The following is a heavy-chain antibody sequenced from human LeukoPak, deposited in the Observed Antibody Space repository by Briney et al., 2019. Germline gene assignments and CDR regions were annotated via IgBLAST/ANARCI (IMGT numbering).Heavy chain of an antibody. V-gene: IGHV1-18*01. CDR1: DYTFTSYG. CDR2: ISANNGNT. Sequence: ASVKVSCKASDYTFTSYGISWVRQAPGQGLEWMGWISANNGNTNYAQKLQDRVTMTTDTSTSTAYMELRSLRSDDTAVYFCARESCSSTSCAYYYYGMDVWGQGTTVTVSS. CDR3: ARESCSSTSCAYYYYGMDV. D-gene: IGHD2-2*01. J-gene: IGHJ6*02.